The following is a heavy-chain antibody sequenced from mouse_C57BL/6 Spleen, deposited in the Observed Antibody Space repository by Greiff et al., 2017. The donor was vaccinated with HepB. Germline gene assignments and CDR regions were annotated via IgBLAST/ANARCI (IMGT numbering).Heavy chain of an antibody. J-gene: IGHJ1*03. Sequence: EVQLQESGGGLVKPGGSLKLSCAASGFTFSDYGMHWVRQAPEKGLEWVAYISSGSSTIYYADTVKGRFTISRDNAKNTLFLQMTSLRSEDTAMYYCAKILFDVWGTGTTVTVSS. CDR3: AKILFDV. CDR2: ISSGSSTI. V-gene: IGHV5-17*01. CDR1: GFTFSDYG.